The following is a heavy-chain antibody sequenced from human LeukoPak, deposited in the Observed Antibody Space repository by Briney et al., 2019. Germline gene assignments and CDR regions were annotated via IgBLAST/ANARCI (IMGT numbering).Heavy chain of an antibody. D-gene: IGHD5-12*01. CDR1: GFTFSSYA. J-gene: IGHJ4*02. V-gene: IGHV3-30*04. Sequence: GRSLRLSCAASGFTFSSYAMHWVRQAPGKGLEWVAVISYDGSNKYYADSVKGRFTISRDNSKNTLYLQMNSLRAEDTAVYYCTTKVIRGNSGDDYDDWGQETLVTVSS. CDR2: ISYDGSNK. CDR3: TTKVIRGNSGDDYDD.